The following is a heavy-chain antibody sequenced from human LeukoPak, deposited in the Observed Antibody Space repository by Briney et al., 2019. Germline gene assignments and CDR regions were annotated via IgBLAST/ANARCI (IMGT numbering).Heavy chain of an antibody. V-gene: IGHV3-30*04. CDR2: ISYDGSNK. CDR3: ARDAEESYDWFDP. D-gene: IGHD3-10*01. CDR1: GFTFSSYA. J-gene: IGHJ5*02. Sequence: PGGSLRLSCAATGFTFSSYAMHWVRQAPGKGLEWVAVISYDGSNKYYADSVKGRFTISRDNSKNTLYLQMNSLRAEDTAVYYCARDAEESYDWFDPWGQGTLVTVSS.